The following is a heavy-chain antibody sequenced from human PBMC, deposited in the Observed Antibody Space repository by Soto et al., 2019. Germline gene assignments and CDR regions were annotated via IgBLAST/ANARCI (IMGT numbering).Heavy chain of an antibody. J-gene: IGHJ4*02. CDR1: GFTVSSNY. D-gene: IGHD2-15*01. CDR3: ARGPGYCSGGSCYAQDY. Sequence: GESLKISCAASGFTVSSNYMSWVRQAPGKGLEWVSVIYSGGSTYYADSVKGRFTISRDNSKNTLYLQMNSLRAEDTAVYYCARGPGYCSGGSCYAQDYWGQGTLVTVSS. V-gene: IGHV3-66*01. CDR2: IYSGGST.